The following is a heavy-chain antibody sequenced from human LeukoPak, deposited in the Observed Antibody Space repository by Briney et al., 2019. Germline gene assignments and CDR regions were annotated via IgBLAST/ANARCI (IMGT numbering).Heavy chain of an antibody. Sequence: PSETLSLTCTVSGGSISSGVYYWNWIRQHPGKGVEWIGYIHYSGTTHYNPSLKSRVTISVDTSEDQFSLKLSSVTAADTAVYYCARGGYYDSSGYSFEHWGQGTPVTVSS. J-gene: IGHJ4*02. V-gene: IGHV4-31*03. CDR1: GGSISSGVYY. CDR3: ARGGYYDSSGYSFEH. CDR2: IHYSGTT. D-gene: IGHD3-22*01.